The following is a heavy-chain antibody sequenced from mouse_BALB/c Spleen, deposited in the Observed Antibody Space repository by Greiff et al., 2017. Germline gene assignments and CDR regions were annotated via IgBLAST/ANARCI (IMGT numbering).Heavy chain of an antibody. D-gene: IGHD1-1*01. CDR2: IRNKANGYTT. J-gene: IGHJ3*01. CDR1: GFTFTDYY. V-gene: IGHV7-3*02. Sequence: EVKLMESGGGLVQPGGSLRLSCATSGFTFTDYYMSWVRQPPGKALEWLGFIRNKANGYTTEYSASVKGRFTISRDNSQSILYLQMNTLRAEDSATYYCAREGVYYYGSSPWFAYWGQGTLVTVSA. CDR3: AREGVYYYGSSPWFAY.